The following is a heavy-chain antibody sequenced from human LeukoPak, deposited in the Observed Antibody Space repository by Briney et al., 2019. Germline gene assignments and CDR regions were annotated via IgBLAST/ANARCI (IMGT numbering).Heavy chain of an antibody. J-gene: IGHJ4*02. CDR3: ARVGGYSYGLYYFDY. D-gene: IGHD5-18*01. Sequence: SETLSLTCTVPGYSISSGYYWGWIRQPPGKGLEWIGSIYRSGSTYYNPSLKSRVTISVDTSKNQFSLKLSSVTAADTAVYYCARVGGYSYGLYYFDYWGQGTLVTVSS. V-gene: IGHV4-38-2*02. CDR2: IYRSGST. CDR1: GYSISSGYY.